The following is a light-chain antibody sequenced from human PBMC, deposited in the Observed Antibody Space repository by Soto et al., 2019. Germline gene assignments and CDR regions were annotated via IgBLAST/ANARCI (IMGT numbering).Light chain of an antibody. Sequence: EVVLTQSPGTLSLSPGERATLSCRASQSVPGSHLAWYQQKPGRAPRLLIYGASSRATGTPDRISGSGSGTEFTLTINRLEPEDFAVYYCQQYGGSPRTFGQGTRLEIK. CDR2: GAS. J-gene: IGKJ5*01. CDR1: QSVPGSH. CDR3: QQYGGSPRT. V-gene: IGKV3-20*01.